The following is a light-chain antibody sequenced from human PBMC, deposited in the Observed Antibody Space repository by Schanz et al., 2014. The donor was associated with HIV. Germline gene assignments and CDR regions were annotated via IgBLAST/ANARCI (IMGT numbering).Light chain of an antibody. Sequence: QSVLTQPPSASGTPGQRVTMSCSASSSNIATNAVNWYQQLPGTAPKLLIYATYNRPSGVPDRFSGSSSGTSASLAISGLQSEDEAVYYCATWDDGLNGWVFGGGTKLTVL. CDR3: ATWDDGLNGWV. CDR1: SSNIATNA. CDR2: ATY. V-gene: IGLV1-44*01. J-gene: IGLJ3*02.